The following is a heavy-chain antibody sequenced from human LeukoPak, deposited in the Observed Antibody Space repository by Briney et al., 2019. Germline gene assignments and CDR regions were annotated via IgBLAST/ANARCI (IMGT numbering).Heavy chain of an antibody. CDR1: GFTFSSYE. J-gene: IGHJ4*02. D-gene: IGHD6-13*01. V-gene: IGHV3-48*03. CDR2: ISSSGRTI. Sequence: GGSLRLSCAVSGFTFSSYEMNWVRQATGKGLEWVSYISSSGRTIYYADSVKGRFTISRDSAKNSLDLQMNSLRVEDTAVYYCARRAIAEGFDYWGQGTLVTVSS. CDR3: ARRAIAEGFDY.